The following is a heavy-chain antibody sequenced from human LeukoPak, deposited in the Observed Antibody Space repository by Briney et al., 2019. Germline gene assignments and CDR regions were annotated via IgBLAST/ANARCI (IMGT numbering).Heavy chain of an antibody. CDR2: IIPIFGTA. D-gene: IGHD4/OR15-4a*01. V-gene: IGHV1-69*01. CDR1: GGTFSSYA. J-gene: IGHJ5*02. CDR3: AWTLVVSPSVWFDP. Sequence: EASVKVSCKASGGTFSSYAISWVRQAPGQGLEWMGGIIPIFGTANYAQKFQGRVTITADESTSTAYMELSSLRSEDTAVYDCAWTLVVSPSVWFDPWGQGTLVTVSS.